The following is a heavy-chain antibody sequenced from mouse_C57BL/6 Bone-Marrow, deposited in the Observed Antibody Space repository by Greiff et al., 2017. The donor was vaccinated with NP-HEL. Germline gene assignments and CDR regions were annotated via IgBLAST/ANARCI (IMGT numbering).Heavy chain of an antibody. D-gene: IGHD1-1*01. Sequence: EVQGVESGAELVKPGASVKLSCTASGFNIKDYYMHWVKQRTEQGLEWIGRIDPEDGETKYAPKFQGKATITVDTSSNTAYMALSSLTSEDTAVYYCARITTVVATDYWGQGTTLTVSS. CDR2: IDPEDGET. CDR1: GFNIKDYY. CDR3: ARITTVVATDY. V-gene: IGHV14-2*01. J-gene: IGHJ2*01.